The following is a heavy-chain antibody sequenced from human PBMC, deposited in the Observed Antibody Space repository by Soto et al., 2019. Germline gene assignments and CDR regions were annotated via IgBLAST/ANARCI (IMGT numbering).Heavy chain of an antibody. D-gene: IGHD5-18*01. CDR3: AKDFYGGYTYGPGDY. CDR1: GFMFSAYW. V-gene: IGHV3-7*01. J-gene: IGHJ4*02. CDR2: IHGDGGKI. Sequence: EVQLVESGGGLVQPGGSLRISCAASGFMFSAYWMSWVRQATGKGLEWVANIHGDGGKIYYVDSVKGSFTISRDNAKRSLYLQMNSLRAEDTAVYYCAKDFYGGYTYGPGDYWGQGALVAVSS.